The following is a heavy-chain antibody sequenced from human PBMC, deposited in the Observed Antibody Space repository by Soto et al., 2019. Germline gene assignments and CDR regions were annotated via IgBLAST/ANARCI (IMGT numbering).Heavy chain of an antibody. CDR1: GFTFSSYD. V-gene: IGHV3-23*01. J-gene: IGHJ4*02. CDR3: AKGDCSGGRCYRGFDY. CDR2: VSASGSIT. Sequence: EVQVLESGGGLVQPGGSLRLPCAASGFTFSSYDMSWVRQAPGKGLEWVSGVSASGSITSYADSAKGRFTISRDNAKNTVFLQMSSLRAEDTAVYFCAKGDCSGGRCYRGFDYWGQGTLVTVSS. D-gene: IGHD2-15*01.